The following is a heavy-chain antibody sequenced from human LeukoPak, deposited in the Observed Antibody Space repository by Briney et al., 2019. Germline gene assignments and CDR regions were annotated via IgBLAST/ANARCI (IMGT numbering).Heavy chain of an antibody. CDR2: ISSSSSYI. J-gene: IGHJ4*02. CDR3: ARSATGGNDY. CDR1: GFTFNSYS. V-gene: IGHV3-21*01. Sequence: GGSLRLSCAASGFTFNSYSMNWVRQAQGKGLEWVSSISSSSSYIYYADSVKGRFTISRDNAKNSLYLQMNSLRAEDTAVYYCARSATGGNDYWGQGTLVTVSS. D-gene: IGHD3-16*01.